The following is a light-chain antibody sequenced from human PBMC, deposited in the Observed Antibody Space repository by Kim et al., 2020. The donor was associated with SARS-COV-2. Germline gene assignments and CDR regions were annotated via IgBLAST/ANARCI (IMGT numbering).Light chain of an antibody. CDR1: QGNRSY. J-gene: IGKJ4*01. V-gene: IGKV1-9*01. Sequence: GNRVTSTSRASQGNRSYLAWLQQKPGEAPKLLIYAASTLQTGVPARFSGSGSGTDFTLTISSLQPEDFATYFCQQLNSYPLAFGGGTKVDIK. CDR3: QQLNSYPLA. CDR2: AAS.